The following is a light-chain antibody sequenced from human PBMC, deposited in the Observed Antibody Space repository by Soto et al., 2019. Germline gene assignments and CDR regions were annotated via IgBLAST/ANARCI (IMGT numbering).Light chain of an antibody. CDR3: AAWDDSLSGYV. V-gene: IGLV1-47*02. CDR1: SPNIGGNY. J-gene: IGLJ1*01. Sequence: QSVVTQPPSASGTPGQRVTISCSGSSPNIGGNYVYWYQHLPGTAPRLLIYNNNQRPSGVPDRFSGSKSGPSASLAINGLRSEDEADYYCAAWDDSLSGYVFGTGTKVTVL. CDR2: NNN.